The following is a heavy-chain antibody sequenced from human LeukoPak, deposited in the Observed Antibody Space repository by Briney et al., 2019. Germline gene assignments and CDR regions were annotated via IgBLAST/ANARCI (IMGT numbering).Heavy chain of an antibody. J-gene: IGHJ4*02. CDR3: AKDGQIAAAAYYFDY. D-gene: IGHD6-13*01. Sequence: GGSLRLSCAASGFTFSSYWMSWVRQAPGKGLEWVANIKQDGSEKYYVDSVKGRFTISRDNAKNSLYLQMNSLRAEDTAVYYCAKDGQIAAAAYYFDYWGQGTLVTVSS. CDR1: GFTFSSYW. V-gene: IGHV3-7*01. CDR2: IKQDGSEK.